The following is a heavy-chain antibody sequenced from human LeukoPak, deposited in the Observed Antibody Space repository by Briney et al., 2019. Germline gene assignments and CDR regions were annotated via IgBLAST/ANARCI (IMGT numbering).Heavy chain of an antibody. D-gene: IGHD3-10*01. CDR3: AKDGASGWFGEGYFDY. Sequence: GGSLRLSCAASGFTFSSYGMHWVRQAPGKGLEWVAFIRYDGSNKYYADSVKGRFTISRDNSKNTLYLQMNSLRAEDTAMYYCAKDGASGWFGEGYFDYWGQGTLVTVSS. CDR2: IRYDGSNK. J-gene: IGHJ4*02. CDR1: GFTFSSYG. V-gene: IGHV3-30*02.